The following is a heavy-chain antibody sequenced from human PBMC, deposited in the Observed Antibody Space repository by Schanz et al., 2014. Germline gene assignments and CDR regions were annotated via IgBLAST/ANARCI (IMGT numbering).Heavy chain of an antibody. CDR1: GYTFTSYD. D-gene: IGHD3-10*01. V-gene: IGHV1-18*01. CDR2: ISGYNGDT. CDR3: ARDRVSFVRGPLGVD. Sequence: QVQLVQSGAEVKQPGASVKVSCKASGYTFTSYDINWVRQATGQGLEWMGWISGYNGDTNYAPKFQDRVTMTTDTSTGITSLELRNLKSDDTAVYYCARDRVSFVRGPLGVDWGQGTQVIVSS. J-gene: IGHJ4*02.